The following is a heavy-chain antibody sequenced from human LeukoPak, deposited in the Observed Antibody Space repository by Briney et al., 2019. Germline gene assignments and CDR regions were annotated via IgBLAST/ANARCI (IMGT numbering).Heavy chain of an antibody. J-gene: IGHJ4*02. D-gene: IGHD6-13*01. CDR3: ARQSLYSLAAASYYFDY. V-gene: IGHV5-51*01. CDR2: IYPGDSDT. CDR1: GYSFTSYW. Sequence: GEPLKISCKGSGYSFTSYWIGWVRQMPGKGLEWMGIIYPGDSDTRYSPSFQGQVTISADKSISTAYLQWSSLKASDTAMYYCARQSLYSLAAASYYFDYWGQGTLVTVSS.